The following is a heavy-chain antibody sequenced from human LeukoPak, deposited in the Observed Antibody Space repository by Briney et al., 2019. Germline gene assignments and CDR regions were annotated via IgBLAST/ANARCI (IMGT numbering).Heavy chain of an antibody. V-gene: IGHV1-18*01. CDR1: GYTFTTYA. D-gene: IGHD6-19*01. J-gene: IGHJ4*02. CDR3: ARELAVAGTNYFDY. Sequence: ASVKVSCKASGYTFTTYAISWVRQDPGQGLEWLGWISTKTSNTNYAQKFQGRVTLTTDTSTSTAYMELRSLTLDDTAVYYCARELAVAGTNYFDYWGQGTLVTVSS. CDR2: ISTKTSNT.